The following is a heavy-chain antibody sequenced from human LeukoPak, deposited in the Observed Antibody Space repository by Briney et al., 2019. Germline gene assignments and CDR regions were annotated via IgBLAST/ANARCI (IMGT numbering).Heavy chain of an antibody. CDR1: GGSISSYY. CDR3: ARDGSGRYLYYFDY. Sequence: SETLSLTCTVSGGSISSYYWSWIRQPPGKGLEWIGYIYYSGSTNYNPSLKSRVTISVDTSKNQFSLKLSSVTAADTAMYYCARDGSGRYLYYFDYWGQGTLVTVSS. J-gene: IGHJ4*02. V-gene: IGHV4-59*01. CDR2: IYYSGST. D-gene: IGHD3-10*01.